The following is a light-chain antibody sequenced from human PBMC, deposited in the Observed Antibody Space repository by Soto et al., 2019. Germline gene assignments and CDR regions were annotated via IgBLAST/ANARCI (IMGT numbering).Light chain of an antibody. Sequence: QSALTQPASVSGAPGQSITISCTGTTSDVGGYDYVSWYQQQPGKAPKLMIYEVSNRPSGVSNRFSGSKSGNTASLTSSGVQDEDEADYYCTAHTASSTWVFGGGTKLTVL. J-gene: IGLJ3*02. CDR1: TSDVGGYDY. CDR2: EVS. V-gene: IGLV2-14*01. CDR3: TAHTASSTWV.